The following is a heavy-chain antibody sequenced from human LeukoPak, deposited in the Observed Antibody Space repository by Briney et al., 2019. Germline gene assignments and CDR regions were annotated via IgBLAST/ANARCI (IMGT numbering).Heavy chain of an antibody. V-gene: IGHV3-7*01. J-gene: IGHJ4*02. CDR2: IKQDGSEK. Sequence: GGSLRLSCAASGFTFSSYWMSWVRQAPGKGLEWVANIKQDGSEKYYVDSVKGRFTISRDNAKNSLYLQMNSLRAEDTAVYYCARLYTSGIVVVPAAIRYWGQGTLVTVSS. CDR3: ARLYTSGIVVVPAAIRY. CDR1: GFTFSSYW. D-gene: IGHD2-2*01.